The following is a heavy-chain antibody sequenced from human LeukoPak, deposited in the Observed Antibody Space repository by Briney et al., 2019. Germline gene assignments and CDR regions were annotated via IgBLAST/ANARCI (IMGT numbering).Heavy chain of an antibody. CDR2: IKPNSGGT. Sequence: ASVKVSCKASGYTFTGYYMHWVRQAPGQGLEWMGRIKPNSGGTNYAQKLQGRVTMTTDTSSSTAYMELRGLRSDDTAVYYCARDYQRQLYLYYFDYWGQGTLVTVSS. V-gene: IGHV1-2*02. J-gene: IGHJ4*02. D-gene: IGHD2-2*01. CDR1: GYTFTGYY. CDR3: ARDYQRQLYLYYFDY.